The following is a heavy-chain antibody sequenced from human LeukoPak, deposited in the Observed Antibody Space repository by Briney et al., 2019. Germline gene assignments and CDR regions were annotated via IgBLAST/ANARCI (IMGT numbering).Heavy chain of an antibody. V-gene: IGHV3-74*01. CDR1: GFTFSSYG. CDR3: ASTQGLYYYMDV. CDR2: INTDGSST. J-gene: IGHJ6*03. Sequence: PGGSLKLSCAASGFTFSSYGMHWVRQAPGKGLEWVALINTDGSSTSYADSVKGRFTISRDNAKNTLYLQMNSLRAEDTAVYYCASTQGLYYYMDVWGKGTTVTVSS.